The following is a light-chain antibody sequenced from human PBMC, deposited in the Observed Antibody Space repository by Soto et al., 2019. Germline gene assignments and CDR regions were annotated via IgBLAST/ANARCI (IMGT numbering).Light chain of an antibody. CDR1: SSDVGGYNY. V-gene: IGLV2-14*01. CDR2: EVS. CDR3: SSYTSSSTPYV. J-gene: IGLJ1*01. Sequence: QSALTQPASVSGSPGQSITISCTGTSSDVGGYNYVSWYQQHPGKAPKLMIYEVSNRPSGVSNRLSSSKSGNTASLTISGLQAEDEADYYCSSYTSSSTPYVFGTGTKVTVL.